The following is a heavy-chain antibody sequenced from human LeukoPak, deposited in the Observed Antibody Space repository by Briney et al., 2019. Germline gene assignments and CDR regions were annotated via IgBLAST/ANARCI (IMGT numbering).Heavy chain of an antibody. J-gene: IGHJ4*02. V-gene: IGHV5-51*01. CDR3: ARQPLVRDCGGDCEFDY. CDR2: IYPGDSDT. CDR1: GYSFTNYY. Sequence: GESLKISCKGSGYSFTNYYIGWVRQMPGKGLEWMGIIYPGDSDTRYSPSFQGQVTISADKSISTAYLQWSSLKASDTAMYYCARQPLVRDCGGDCEFDYWGQGTLVSVSS. D-gene: IGHD2-21*02.